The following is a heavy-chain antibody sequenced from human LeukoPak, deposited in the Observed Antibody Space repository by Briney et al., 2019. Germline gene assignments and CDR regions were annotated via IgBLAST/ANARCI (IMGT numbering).Heavy chain of an antibody. Sequence: GGSLRLSCAASGFTFSSYAVSWVRQAPGKGLEWVSAISGSGGSTYYADSVKGRFTISRDNSKNTLYLQMNSLRAENTAVYYCAKVKYSSSSSYLDYWGQGTLVTVSS. D-gene: IGHD6-6*01. CDR1: GFTFSSYA. J-gene: IGHJ4*02. CDR2: ISGSGGST. CDR3: AKVKYSSSSSYLDY. V-gene: IGHV3-23*01.